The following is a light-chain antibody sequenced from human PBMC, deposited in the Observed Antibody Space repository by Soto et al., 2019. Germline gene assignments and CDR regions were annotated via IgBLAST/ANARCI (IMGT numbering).Light chain of an antibody. CDR2: DAS. Sequence: DIKMTQSPSTLSATVGDRVTITCRASQSISSWLAWYQQKPGKAPKVLIYDASSLESGVPSRFSGSGSGTEFTLTISSLQPDDFATYYCQQYNSYSWTFGQGTKVDIK. CDR1: QSISSW. CDR3: QQYNSYSWT. J-gene: IGKJ1*01. V-gene: IGKV1-5*01.